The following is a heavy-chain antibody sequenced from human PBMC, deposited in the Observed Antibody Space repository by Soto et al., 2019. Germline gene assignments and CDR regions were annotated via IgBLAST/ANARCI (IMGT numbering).Heavy chain of an antibody. V-gene: IGHV4-4*07. CDR2: FYTSGST. CDR1: GSSINSYY. D-gene: IGHD2-21*02. CDR3: ERAEVTWTYYG. J-gene: IGHJ6*01. Sequence: SESLSLTCTFSGSSINSYYLRWSLQPAGKGLEWIGRFYTSGSTKYNPSLKRRVTMSVHTSTNQFSLKLRSVTAAATAVESCERAEVTWTYYG.